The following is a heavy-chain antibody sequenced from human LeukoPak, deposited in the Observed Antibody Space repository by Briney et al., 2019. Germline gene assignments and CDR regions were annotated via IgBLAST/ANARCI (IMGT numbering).Heavy chain of an antibody. D-gene: IGHD6-19*01. CDR1: GGSVSSGSYY. CDR3: ASRVAGTSMDV. V-gene: IGHV4-61*01. Sequence: PSETLSLTCTASGGSVSSGSYYWRWIRQPPGKGLEWIGNIYHSGSTKYSPSLKSRVTISVDTSKNQFSLKLSSVTAADTAVYYCASRVAGTSMDVWGQGTTVTVSS. CDR2: IYHSGST. J-gene: IGHJ6*02.